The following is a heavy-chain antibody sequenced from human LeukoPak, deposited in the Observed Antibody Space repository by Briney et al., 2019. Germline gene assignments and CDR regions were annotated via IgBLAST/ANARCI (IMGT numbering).Heavy chain of an antibody. CDR1: GFTFSTYW. CDR2: INSDGSST. V-gene: IGHV3-74*01. CDR3: ATDVPAVTIFGY. J-gene: IGHJ4*02. Sequence: GGSLRLSCAASGFTFSTYWMHWVRQAPGTGLVWVSLINSDGSSTNYADSVKGRFTISRDNAKNALYLQMNSLRAEDTAVYYCATDVPAVTIFGYWGQGTLVTVSS. D-gene: IGHD2-2*01.